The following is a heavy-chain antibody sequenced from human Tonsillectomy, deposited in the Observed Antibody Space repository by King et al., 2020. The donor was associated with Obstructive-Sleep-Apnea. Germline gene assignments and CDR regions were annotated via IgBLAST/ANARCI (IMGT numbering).Heavy chain of an antibody. J-gene: IGHJ6*02. CDR1: GGSISSYY. CDR3: ARDSWGYGSDV. CDR2: IYYSGST. V-gene: IGHV4-59*12. D-gene: IGHD3-16*01. Sequence: VQLQESGPGLVKPSETLSLTCTVSGGSISSYYWSWIRQPPGKGLEWIGYIYYSGSTNYNPSLKSRVTISVDTSKNQFSLKLSSVTAADTAVYYCARDSWGYGSDVVGQGTTVTVSS.